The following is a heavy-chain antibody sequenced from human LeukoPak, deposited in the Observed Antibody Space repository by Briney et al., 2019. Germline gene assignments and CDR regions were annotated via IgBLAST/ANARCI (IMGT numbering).Heavy chain of an antibody. CDR3: ARDQYYYGSGSFDY. CDR2: IYTSGST. CDR1: GGSISSYY. J-gene: IGHJ4*02. Sequence: SETLSLTCTVSGGSISSYYWSWIRQPAGKGLEWIGRIYTSGSTNYNPSLKSRVTMSVDTSKNQFSLKLSSVTAADTAVYYCARDQYYYGSGSFDYWGQGTLVTVSS. V-gene: IGHV4-4*07. D-gene: IGHD3-10*01.